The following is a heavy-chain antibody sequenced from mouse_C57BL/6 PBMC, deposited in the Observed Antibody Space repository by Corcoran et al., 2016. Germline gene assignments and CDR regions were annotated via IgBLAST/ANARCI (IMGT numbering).Heavy chain of an antibody. J-gene: IGHJ2*01. Sequence: EVQLQQSGPELVKPGASVKISCKASGYTFTDYYMNWVKQSHGKSLEWIGDINPNNGGTSYNQKFKGKATLTVDKSSSTAYMELRSLTSEDSAVYYCARAPYVDYWGQGTTLTVSS. CDR2: INPNNGGT. CDR3: ARAPYVDY. CDR1: GYTFTDYY. V-gene: IGHV1-26*01.